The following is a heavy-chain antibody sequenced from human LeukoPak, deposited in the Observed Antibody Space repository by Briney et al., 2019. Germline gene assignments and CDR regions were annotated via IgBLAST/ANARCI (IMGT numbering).Heavy chain of an antibody. CDR1: GFTFSPYV. J-gene: IGHJ6*03. CDR2: INGGGTT. CDR3: ASDYPLFYYYMDV. V-gene: IGHV3-23*01. D-gene: IGHD4-11*01. Sequence: GGSLRLSCVASGFTFSPYVMGWVRQAPGKGLEWVSTINGGGTTYYAGSVKGRFTISRDNSRNTLYLQMNSLRAEDTAIYYCASDYPLFYYYMDVWGKGTTVTVSS.